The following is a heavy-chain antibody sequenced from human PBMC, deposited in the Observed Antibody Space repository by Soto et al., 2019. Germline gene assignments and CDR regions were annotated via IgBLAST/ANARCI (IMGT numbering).Heavy chain of an antibody. Sequence: XEALPLTVTVSGYSSTDYFSNWFRQPPGKGLEWIGHVSYRGSTHYNPSLRSRATISVDASKNQFSLKLRSVTAADTAVYYCVRGDAEVWEVKYWGQGQLVTVSS. CDR2: VSYRGST. D-gene: IGHD1-26*01. CDR1: GYSSTDYF. J-gene: IGHJ4*02. CDR3: VRGDAEVWEVKY. V-gene: IGHV4-59*01.